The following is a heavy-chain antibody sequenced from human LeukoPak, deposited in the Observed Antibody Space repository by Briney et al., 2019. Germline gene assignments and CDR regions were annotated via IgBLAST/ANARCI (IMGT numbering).Heavy chain of an antibody. CDR2: IGRTDRST. CDR3: AKDRGLRPTFFGY. J-gene: IGHJ4*02. Sequence: GGSLRLSCAASGFTFSSYAMSWVRQAPGKGLEYVSAIGRTDRSTYYADSVKGRSTISTDNSRNTLDLQMNSRRAEDTAVYYIAKDRGLRPTFFGYWGQGTPVTASS. D-gene: IGHD3-10*01. CDR1: GFTFSSYA. V-gene: IGHV3-23*01.